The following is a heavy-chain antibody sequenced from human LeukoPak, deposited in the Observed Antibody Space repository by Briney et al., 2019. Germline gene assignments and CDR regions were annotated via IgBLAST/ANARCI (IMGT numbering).Heavy chain of an antibody. CDR1: GFPFSSYW. J-gene: IGHJ4*02. CDR3: TRVGYIDEGIDY. V-gene: IGHV3-7*04. CDR2: IKQDGSKK. D-gene: IGHD5-24*01. Sequence: GGSLRLSCVASGFPFSSYWMTWVRQAPGKGLEWVANIKQDGSKKSYVDSVKGRFTISRGNAKNSLYLQMNSLRAEDTAIYYCTRVGYIDEGIDYWDQGTLVTVSS.